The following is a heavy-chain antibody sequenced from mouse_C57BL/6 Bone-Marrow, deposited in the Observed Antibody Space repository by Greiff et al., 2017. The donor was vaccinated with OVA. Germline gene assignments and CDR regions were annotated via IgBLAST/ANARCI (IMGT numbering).Heavy chain of an antibody. CDR3: ARRVMITTRLYYFDY. Sequence: VQLQESGAELARPGASVKLSCKASGHTFTSYGISWVKQRTGQGLEWIGEIYPRSGNTYYNEKFKGKATLTADKSSSTAYMELRSLTSEDTAVYFCARRVMITTRLYYFDYWGQGTTLTVSS. CDR2: IYPRSGNT. V-gene: IGHV1-81*01. J-gene: IGHJ2*01. CDR1: GHTFTSYG. D-gene: IGHD2-4*01.